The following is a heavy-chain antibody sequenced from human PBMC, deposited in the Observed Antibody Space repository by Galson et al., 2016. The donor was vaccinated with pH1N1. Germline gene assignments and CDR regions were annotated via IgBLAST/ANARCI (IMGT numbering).Heavy chain of an antibody. J-gene: IGHJ4*02. Sequence: SETLSLTCNVSGGSVSSGHYYWSWIRQFPGKGLEWIGYSFYSGTTKYNPSLENRVVISLDTSKNQCTLKLTSVSAAGTAVYYCARERTYDFWGGYFDSWGQGILVTVSS. V-gene: IGHV4-61*01. CDR1: GGSVSSGHYY. D-gene: IGHD3-3*01. CDR3: ARERTYDFWGGYFDS. CDR2: SFYSGTT.